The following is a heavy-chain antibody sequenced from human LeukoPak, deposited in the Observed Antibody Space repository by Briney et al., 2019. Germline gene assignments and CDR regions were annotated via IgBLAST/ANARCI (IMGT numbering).Heavy chain of an antibody. D-gene: IGHD6-13*01. CDR2: ILHSGTT. CDR1: GYSTSY. J-gene: IGHJ2*01. CDR3: ARVYYSSSYDYWYFDL. V-gene: IGHV4-38-2*02. Sequence: SETLSLTCTVSGYSTSYWGWIRQAPGKGLEWIGTILHSGTTYYSPSLKSQVTISLDTSKNQISLRLNSVTAADTAVYYCARVYYSSSYDYWYFDLWGRGTLVTVSS.